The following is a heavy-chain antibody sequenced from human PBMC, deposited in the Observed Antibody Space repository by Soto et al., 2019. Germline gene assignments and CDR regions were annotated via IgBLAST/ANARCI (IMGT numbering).Heavy chain of an antibody. CDR3: ARDSGGVTTLYYCCC. V-gene: IGHV3-30-3*01. Sequence: GGSLRLSCAASGFTFSSYAMHWVRQAPGKGLEWVAVISYDGSNKYYADSVKGRFTISRDNSKNTLYLQMNSLRAEDTAVYYCARDSGGVTTLYYCCCWGKGTLVTVSS. J-gene: IGHJ4*02. CDR2: ISYDGSNK. D-gene: IGHD4-17*01. CDR1: GFTFSSYA.